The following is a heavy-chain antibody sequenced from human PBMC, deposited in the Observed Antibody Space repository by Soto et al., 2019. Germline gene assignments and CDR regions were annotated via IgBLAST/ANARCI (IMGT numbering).Heavy chain of an antibody. Sequence: PSETLSLTCTVSGGSISSYYWSWIRQPPGKGLEWIGYIYYSGSTNYNPSLKSRVTISVDTSKNQFSLKLSSVTAADTAVYYCARDKSGDGYTHRPLHWFDPWGQGTLVTVSS. D-gene: IGHD5-12*01. J-gene: IGHJ5*02. CDR2: IYYSGST. V-gene: IGHV4-59*01. CDR3: ARDKSGDGYTHRPLHWFDP. CDR1: GGSISSYY.